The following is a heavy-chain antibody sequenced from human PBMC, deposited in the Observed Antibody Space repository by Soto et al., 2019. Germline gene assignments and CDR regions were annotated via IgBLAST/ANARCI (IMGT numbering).Heavy chain of an antibody. D-gene: IGHD1-26*01. CDR2: IIPIVGTA. Sequence: QVQLVQSGAEVKKPGSSVKVSCKASGGTFSSYAISWVRHAPGQGLEWMVGIIPIVGTANYAQKFQGRVTITADESTRTAYMELRSLRSEDKDVYYCAREYSGSYYSWFDPWGQGTLVTVSS. CDR1: GGTFSSYA. V-gene: IGHV1-69*01. J-gene: IGHJ5*02. CDR3: AREYSGSYYSWFDP.